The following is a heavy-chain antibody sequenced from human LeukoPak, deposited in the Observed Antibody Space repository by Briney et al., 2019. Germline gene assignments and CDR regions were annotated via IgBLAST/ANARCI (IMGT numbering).Heavy chain of an antibody. CDR1: GFTFSSYW. J-gene: IGHJ3*02. D-gene: IGHD1-26*01. V-gene: IGHV3-74*01. CDR2: INSDESST. CDR3: AREVVGATDI. Sequence: PGGSLRLSCAASGFTFSSYWMHWVRQPPGKGLVWVSRINSDESSTNYADSVKGRFTISRDNAKKTLYLQMNSLRAEDTAVYYCAREVVGATDIWGQGTMVTVSS.